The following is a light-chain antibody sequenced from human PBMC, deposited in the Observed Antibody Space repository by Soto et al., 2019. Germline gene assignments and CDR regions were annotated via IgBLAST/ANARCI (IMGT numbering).Light chain of an antibody. V-gene: IGKV3-15*01. CDR1: QSVRNN. CDR3: QQYNDWPPIT. J-gene: IGKJ5*01. Sequence: EIMMTQSPATLSVSPGESATLSCRASQSVRNNLAWYQHKPGQAPRLLIYYASTRATGIPARFSGSGSGTEFTLTISSLQYEDFALYYCQQYNDWPPITFGQGTRLEIK. CDR2: YAS.